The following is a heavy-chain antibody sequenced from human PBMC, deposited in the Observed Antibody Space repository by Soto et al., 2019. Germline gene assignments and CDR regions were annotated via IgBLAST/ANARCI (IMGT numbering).Heavy chain of an antibody. CDR1: GFTFSTYA. D-gene: IGHD5-12*01. Sequence: GGSLRLSCAASGFTFSTYAMIWVRQAPGKGLEWVSAISGIGDSPYYADSVKGRFNISKDNSKNKLYLQMSSLRAEDTAIYYCAKDSFINLRGYDSYWGQGTLVTVSS. J-gene: IGHJ4*02. V-gene: IGHV3-23*01. CDR3: AKDSFINLRGYDSY. CDR2: ISGIGDSP.